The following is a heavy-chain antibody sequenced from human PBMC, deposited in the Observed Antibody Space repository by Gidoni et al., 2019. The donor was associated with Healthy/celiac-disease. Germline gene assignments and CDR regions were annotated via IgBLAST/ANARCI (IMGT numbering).Heavy chain of an antibody. Sequence: EVQLVESGGGVVRPGGSLRLSCAASGFTSDDYGMSWVREAPGTGLDVVSGINWNGCSTVYADSVKGRFTISRDNAKNSLYLQMNSLRAEDTALYYCARDPDYYGSGSWYYYMDVWGKGTTVTVSS. CDR2: INWNGCST. CDR3: ARDPDYYGSGSWYYYMDV. CDR1: GFTSDDYG. J-gene: IGHJ6*03. V-gene: IGHV3-20*04. D-gene: IGHD3-10*01.